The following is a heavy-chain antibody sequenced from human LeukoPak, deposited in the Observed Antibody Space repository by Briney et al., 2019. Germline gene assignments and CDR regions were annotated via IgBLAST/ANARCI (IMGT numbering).Heavy chain of an antibody. CDR3: ARGYQPHSWWFDP. Sequence: PSETLSLTCTVSGGSINSYYWSWIRQPAGKGLEWIGRIYTSGSTNYNPSLKSRVTMSVDTSKNQFSLKLSSVAAADTAVYYCARGYQPHSWWFDPWGQGTLVTVSS. CDR1: GGSINSYY. D-gene: IGHD2-2*01. CDR2: IYTSGST. J-gene: IGHJ5*02. V-gene: IGHV4-4*07.